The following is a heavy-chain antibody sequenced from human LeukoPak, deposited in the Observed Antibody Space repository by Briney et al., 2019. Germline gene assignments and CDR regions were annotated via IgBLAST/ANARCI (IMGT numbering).Heavy chain of an antibody. D-gene: IGHD3-3*01. Sequence: ASVKVSCKASGGTFSSYAISWVRQAPGQGLEWMGGIIPIFGTANYAQKFQGRVTITADKSTSTAYMELSSLRSEDTAVYYCARGDDFWSGYYSDFDYWGQGTLVTVSS. CDR3: ARGDDFWSGYYSDFDY. CDR2: IIPIFGTA. J-gene: IGHJ4*02. CDR1: GGTFSSYA. V-gene: IGHV1-69*06.